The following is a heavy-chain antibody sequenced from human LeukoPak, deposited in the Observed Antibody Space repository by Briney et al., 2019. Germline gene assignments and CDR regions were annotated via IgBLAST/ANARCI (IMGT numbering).Heavy chain of an antibody. CDR2: IYYSGST. D-gene: IGHD3-22*01. CDR3: ARAPTSPYYYDSSGYYYFDY. V-gene: IGHV4-59*06. CDR1: GGSISYYY. J-gene: IGHJ4*02. Sequence: SETLSLTCTVSGGSISYYYWSWIRQPPGKGLEWIGYIYYSGSTYYNPSLKSRVTISVDTSKNQFSLKLSSVTAADTAVYYCARAPTSPYYYDSSGYYYFDYWGQGTLVTVSS.